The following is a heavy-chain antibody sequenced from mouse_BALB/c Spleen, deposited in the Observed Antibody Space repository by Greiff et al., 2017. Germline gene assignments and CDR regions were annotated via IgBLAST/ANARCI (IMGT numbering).Heavy chain of an antibody. CDR1: GYSFTGYY. V-gene: IGHV1S34*01. CDR3: ARGRGTTVVNYYAMDY. CDR2: ISCYNGAT. J-gene: IGHJ4*01. D-gene: IGHD1-1*01. Sequence: LVKTGASVKISCKASGYSFTGYYMHWVKQSHGKSLEWIGYISCYNGATSYNQKFKGKATFTVDTSSSTAYMQFNSLTSEDSAVYYCARGRGTTVVNYYAMDYWGQGTSVTVSS.